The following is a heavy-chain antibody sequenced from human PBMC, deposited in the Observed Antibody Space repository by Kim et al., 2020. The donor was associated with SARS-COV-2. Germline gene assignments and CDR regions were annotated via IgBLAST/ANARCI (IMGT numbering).Heavy chain of an antibody. CDR1: GYTFTSYA. J-gene: IGHJ6*02. CDR2: INAGNGNT. D-gene: IGHD3-22*01. Sequence: ASVKVSCKASGYTFTSYAMHWVRQAPGQRLEWMGWINAGNGNTKYSQKFQGRVTITRDTSASTAYMELSSLRSEDTAVYYCASGRDSSGPHYYYYYGMDVWGQGTTVTVSS. V-gene: IGHV1-3*01. CDR3: ASGRDSSGPHYYYYYGMDV.